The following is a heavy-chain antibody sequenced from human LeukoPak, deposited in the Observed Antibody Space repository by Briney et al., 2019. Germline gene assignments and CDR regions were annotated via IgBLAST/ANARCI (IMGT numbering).Heavy chain of an antibody. CDR1: GGSISSYY. CDR2: IYYSGST. CDR3: ARGLTTRDCSSTSCSPFDY. Sequence: SETLSLTCTVSGGSISSYYWSWIRQPPGKGLEWIGYIYYSGSTNYNPSLKSRVTISVDTSKNQFSLKLRSVTAADTTIYYCARGLTTRDCSSTSCSPFDYWGQGTLVTVSS. J-gene: IGHJ4*02. V-gene: IGHV4-59*12. D-gene: IGHD2-2*01.